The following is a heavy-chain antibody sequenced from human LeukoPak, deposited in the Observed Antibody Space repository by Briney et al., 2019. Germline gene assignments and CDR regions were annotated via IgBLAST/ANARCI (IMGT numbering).Heavy chain of an antibody. Sequence: EASVKVSCKASGYTFTSYGITWVRQAPGQGLEWMGWISAYNGNTNYAQKFLGRVTMTTDTSSSTAYMELRSLRSDDTAVYYCARDCLLDDILTGYYYYCMDVWGQGTTVTVSS. V-gene: IGHV1-18*01. CDR2: ISAYNGNT. D-gene: IGHD3-9*01. CDR1: GYTFTSYG. J-gene: IGHJ6*02. CDR3: ARDCLLDDILTGYYYYCMDV.